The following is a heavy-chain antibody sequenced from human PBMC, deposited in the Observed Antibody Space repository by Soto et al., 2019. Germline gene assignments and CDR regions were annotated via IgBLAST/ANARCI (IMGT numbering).Heavy chain of an antibody. J-gene: IGHJ4*02. Sequence: GGSLRLSCAASGFTFGSYVMSWVRQAPGKGLEWVSDISGSGGGTNYADSVKGRFTISRDNSKNTLYLQMNSLRAEDTAVYYCAKGRLARTGGVDYWGQGTLVTVSS. CDR1: GFTFGSYV. CDR3: AKGRLARTGGVDY. CDR2: ISGSGGGT. V-gene: IGHV3-23*01. D-gene: IGHD2-8*02.